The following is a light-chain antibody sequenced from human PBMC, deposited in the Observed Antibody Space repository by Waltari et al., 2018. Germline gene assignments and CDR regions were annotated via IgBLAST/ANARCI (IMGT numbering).Light chain of an antibody. J-gene: IGKJ4*01. Sequence: DIQMTQSPSSLSASVGDRVTITCRASQTIYTYLSWYQQKPRKAPNLLIYAASNLQSGVPSRFSGSGSATDFTLTISSLQPEDFATYYCQQTYTAPLTFGGGTKVEIK. CDR3: QQTYTAPLT. CDR1: QTIYTY. V-gene: IGKV1-39*01. CDR2: AAS.